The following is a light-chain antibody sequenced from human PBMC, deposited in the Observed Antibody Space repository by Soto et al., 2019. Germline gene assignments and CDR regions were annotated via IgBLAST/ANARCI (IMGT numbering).Light chain of an antibody. CDR2: STN. CDR3: VLYMGSGIWV. Sequence: QTVVTQEPSFSVSPGGTVTLTCGLSSGSVSTNYYPSWYQQTPGQAPRTLIYSTNTRSSGVPDRFSGSTLGNKAALTITGAQADDESDYYCVLYMGSGIWVFGGGTQLTVL. V-gene: IGLV8-61*01. J-gene: IGLJ3*02. CDR1: SGSVSTNYY.